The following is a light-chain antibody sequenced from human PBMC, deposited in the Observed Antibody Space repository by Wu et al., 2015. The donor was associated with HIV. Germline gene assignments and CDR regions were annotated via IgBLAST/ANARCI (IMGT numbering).Light chain of an antibody. CDR2: GVS. J-gene: IGKJ5*01. CDR1: QSVRNNY. V-gene: IGKV3-20*01. CDR3: QQYETSIT. Sequence: DIVLTQSPGTLSLSPGEGAILSCRASQSVRNNYLAWFQQKPGQAPRLLIYGVSSRATGIPARFSGSGSGTDFTLTITRLESEDFAVYYCQQYETSITFGQGTRLDI.